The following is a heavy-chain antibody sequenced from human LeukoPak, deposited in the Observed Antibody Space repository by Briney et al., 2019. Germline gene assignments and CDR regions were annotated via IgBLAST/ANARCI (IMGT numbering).Heavy chain of an antibody. J-gene: IGHJ4*02. CDR2: INHSGST. D-gene: IGHD2-15*01. V-gene: IGHV4-34*01. CDR3: ARGRLGYCSGGSCYPNFTPFDY. CDR1: GGSFSGYY. Sequence: PETLSLTCAVYGGSFSGYYWSWIRQPPGKGLEWIGEINHSGSTNYNPSLKSRVTISVDTSKNQFSLKLSFVTAADTAVYYCARGRLGYCSGGSCYPNFTPFDYWGQGTLVTVSS.